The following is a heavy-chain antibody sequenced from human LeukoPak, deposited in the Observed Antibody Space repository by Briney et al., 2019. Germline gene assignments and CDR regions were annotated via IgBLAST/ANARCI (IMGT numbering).Heavy chain of an antibody. J-gene: IGHJ4*02. CDR1: GGSISSGDYS. CDR2: IYHSGST. D-gene: IGHD1-26*01. Sequence: PSQTLSLTCTVSGGSISSGDYSWSWIRQPPGKGLEWIGYIYHSGSTYYNPSLKSRLTMSVDTSKNQFSLKVSSVTAADTAVYYCARTLWELPNNFDYWGQGTLVTVSS. CDR3: ARTLWELPNNFDY. V-gene: IGHV4-30-4*01.